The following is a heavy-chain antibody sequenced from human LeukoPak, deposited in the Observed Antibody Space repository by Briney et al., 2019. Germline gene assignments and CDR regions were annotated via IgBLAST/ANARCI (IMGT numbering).Heavy chain of an antibody. Sequence: PGGSLRLSCAASGFTFSSYGMHWVRQAPGKGLEWVAVIWYDGSNKYYADSVKGRFTISRDNSKNTLYLQMNSLRAEDTAVYYCAKDLAYYSDSSGYSGYLDYWGQGTLVTVSS. V-gene: IGHV3-33*06. CDR3: AKDLAYYSDSSGYSGYLDY. CDR1: GFTFSSYG. D-gene: IGHD3-22*01. CDR2: IWYDGSNK. J-gene: IGHJ4*02.